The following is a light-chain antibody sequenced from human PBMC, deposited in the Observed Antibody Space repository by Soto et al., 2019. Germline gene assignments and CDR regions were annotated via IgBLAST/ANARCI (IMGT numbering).Light chain of an antibody. J-gene: IGKJ3*01. CDR2: DAS. V-gene: IGKV3-11*01. Sequence: EIVLTQSPATLSLSPGERATLSSRASQSVSSYLAWYQQKPGQAPRLLIYDASNRATGIPARFSGSGSGTEFSLTISSLEPDDFATYYCQQYNSYSPLTFGPGTKVDVK. CDR1: QSVSSY. CDR3: QQYNSYSPLT.